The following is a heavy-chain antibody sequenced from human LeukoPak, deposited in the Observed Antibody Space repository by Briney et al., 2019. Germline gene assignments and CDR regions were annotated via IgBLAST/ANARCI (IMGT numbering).Heavy chain of an antibody. CDR3: ARDPTANAFDI. J-gene: IGHJ3*02. Sequence: PSETLSLTCTVSGGSISSGGYYWSWIRQHRGKGLEWIGYIYYSGSTYYNPSLKSRVTISVDTSKNQFSLKPSSVTAADTAVYYCARDPTANAFDIWGQGTMVTVSS. CDR1: GGSISSGGYY. CDR2: IYYSGST. V-gene: IGHV4-31*03. D-gene: IGHD5-18*01.